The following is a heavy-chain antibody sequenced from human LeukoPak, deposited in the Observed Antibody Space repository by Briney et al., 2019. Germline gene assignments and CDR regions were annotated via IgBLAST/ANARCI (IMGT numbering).Heavy chain of an antibody. J-gene: IGHJ4*02. CDR3: AKSGGYGLIDY. Sequence: SETLSLTCTVSGASISGSGYYWGWIRQPPGKGLEWIGSIYSSGSTYYNASLQSRVTISIEMSKHQISLRLNSVTAADTAMYYCAKSGGYGLIDYWGQGTLVTVSS. CDR2: IYSSGST. CDR1: GASISGSGYY. D-gene: IGHD1-26*01. V-gene: IGHV4-39*01.